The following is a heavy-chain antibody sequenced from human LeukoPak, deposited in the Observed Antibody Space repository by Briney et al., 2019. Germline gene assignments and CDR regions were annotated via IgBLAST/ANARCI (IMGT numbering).Heavy chain of an antibody. CDR2: ISWDGGSP. Sequence: GGSLRLSCAASGFIFDDYTMHWVRQGPGKGLEWVSLISWDGGSPFYADSVRGRFTISRDNSKNSLYLQMNSLRADDSALYYCARQRCCGGVWKGLDVWGQGTTVIVSS. J-gene: IGHJ6*02. D-gene: IGHD2-21*02. CDR1: GFIFDDYT. CDR3: ARQRCCGGVWKGLDV. V-gene: IGHV3-43*01.